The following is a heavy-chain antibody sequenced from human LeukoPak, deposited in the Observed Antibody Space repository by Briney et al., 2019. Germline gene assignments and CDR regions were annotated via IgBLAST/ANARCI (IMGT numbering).Heavy chain of an antibody. CDR1: GFTFSSYW. D-gene: IGHD3-10*01. Sequence: PGGSLRLSCAASGFTFSSYWMHWVRQAPGKGLEWVSSISSSSSYIYYADSVKGRFTISRDNAKNSLYLQMNSLRAEDTAVYYCAREGGPFGELYWGQGTLVTVSS. CDR2: ISSSSSYI. CDR3: AREGGPFGELY. J-gene: IGHJ4*02. V-gene: IGHV3-21*01.